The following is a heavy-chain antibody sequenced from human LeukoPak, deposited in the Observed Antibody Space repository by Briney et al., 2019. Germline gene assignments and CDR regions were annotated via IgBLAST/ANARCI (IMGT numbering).Heavy chain of an antibody. CDR3: ARSRSIVVVPAAIGWIDP. CDR1: GYTFTSYG. Sequence: GASVKVSCKASGYTFTSYGISWVRQAPGQGLEWMGWISAYNGNTNYAQKLQGRVTMTTDTSTSTAYMELRSLRSDDTAVYYCARSRSIVVVPAAIGWIDPWGLGTLVTVSS. CDR2: ISAYNGNT. J-gene: IGHJ5*02. V-gene: IGHV1-18*01. D-gene: IGHD2-2*02.